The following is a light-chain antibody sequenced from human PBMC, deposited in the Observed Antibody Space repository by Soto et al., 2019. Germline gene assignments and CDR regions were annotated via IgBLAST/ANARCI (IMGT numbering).Light chain of an antibody. V-gene: IGKV1-5*01. CDR2: DAS. CDR1: RSISSW. CDR3: QQYNNWPET. J-gene: IGKJ1*01. Sequence: DIQMTQSPSTLSASVGDRVTITCRASRSISSWLAWYQQKPGKAPKLLIYDASSLESGVPSRFSGSGSGTEFTLTISSLQPDDFATYYCQQYNNWPETFGQGTKVDIK.